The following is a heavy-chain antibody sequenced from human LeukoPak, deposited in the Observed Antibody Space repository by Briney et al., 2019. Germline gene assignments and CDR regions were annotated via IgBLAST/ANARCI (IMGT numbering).Heavy chain of an antibody. CDR1: GGTFSSYA. CDR3: ARVKQPKENWFDP. J-gene: IGHJ5*02. D-gene: IGHD5-18*01. Sequence: SVKVSCKASGGTFSSYAISWVRQAPGQGLEWMGGIIPIFGTANYAQKFQGRVTITADESTSTAYMELRSLRSDDTAVYYCARVKQPKENWFDPWGQGTLVTVSS. V-gene: IGHV1-69*13. CDR2: IIPIFGTA.